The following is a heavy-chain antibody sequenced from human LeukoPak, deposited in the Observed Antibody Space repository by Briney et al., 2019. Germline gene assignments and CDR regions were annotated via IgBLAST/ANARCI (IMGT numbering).Heavy chain of an antibody. V-gene: IGHV3-73*01. Sequence: PGGSLKLSCAASGVTFSGSAMHWVRQASGKGLEWVGRIRSKANSYATAYAASVKGRFTISRDNSKNTAYLRMNSLKTEDTAVYFCTRQEYYDILAGQPVDYWGQGTLVTVSS. CDR3: TRQEYYDILAGQPVDY. D-gene: IGHD3-9*01. CDR1: GVTFSGSA. CDR2: IRSKANSYAT. J-gene: IGHJ4*02.